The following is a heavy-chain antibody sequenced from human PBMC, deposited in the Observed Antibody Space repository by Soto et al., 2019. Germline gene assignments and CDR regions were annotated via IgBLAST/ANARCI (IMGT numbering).Heavy chain of an antibody. CDR1: GFTFSSYA. CDR3: AKLRPSDFRYCSGGSCYRRFDY. Sequence: GGSLRLSCAASGFTFSSYAMSWVRQAPGKGLEWVSAISGSGGSTYYADSVKGRFTISRDNSKNTLYLQMNSLRAEDTAVYYCAKLRPSDFRYCSGGSCYRRFDYWGQGTLVTVSS. D-gene: IGHD2-15*01. V-gene: IGHV3-23*01. CDR2: ISGSGGST. J-gene: IGHJ4*02.